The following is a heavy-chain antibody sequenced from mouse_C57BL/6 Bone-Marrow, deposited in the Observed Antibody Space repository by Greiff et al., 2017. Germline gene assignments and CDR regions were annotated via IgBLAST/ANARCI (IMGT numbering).Heavy chain of an antibody. J-gene: IGHJ2*01. CDR1: GYTFTSYW. Sequence: QVQLKQPGAELVRPGTSVKLSCKASGYTFTSYWMHWVKQRPGQGLEWIGVIDPSDSYTNYNQKFKGKATLTVDTSSSTAYMQLSSLTSEDSAVCYCARSVLYYYGSSFFDYWGQGTTLTVSS. CDR3: ARSVLYYYGSSFFDY. CDR2: IDPSDSYT. D-gene: IGHD1-1*01. V-gene: IGHV1-59*01.